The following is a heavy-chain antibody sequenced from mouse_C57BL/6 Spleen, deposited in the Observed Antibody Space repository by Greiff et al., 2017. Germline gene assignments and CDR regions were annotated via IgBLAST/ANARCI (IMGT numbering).Heavy chain of an antibody. Sequence: VQLQQSGAELVKPGASVKISCKASGYAFSSYWMNWVKQRPGKGLEWIGQIYPGDGDTNYNGKFKGKATLTADKSSSTAYMQLSSLTSEDSAVYFCARPDYGSSSMDYWGRGTSVTVSS. V-gene: IGHV1-80*01. CDR3: ARPDYGSSSMDY. D-gene: IGHD1-1*01. CDR1: GYAFSSYW. CDR2: IYPGDGDT. J-gene: IGHJ4*01.